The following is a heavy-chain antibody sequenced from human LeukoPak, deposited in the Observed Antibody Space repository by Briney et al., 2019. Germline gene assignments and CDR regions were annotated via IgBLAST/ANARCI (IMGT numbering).Heavy chain of an antibody. Sequence: PSETLSLTCAVYGGSFSGYYWSWIRQPPGKGLEWIGEINHSGSTNYNPSLKSRVTISVDTSKNQFSLKLSSVTAADTAVYYCARGHGDYYDSSGYYYSNPHSIDYWGQGTPVTVSS. J-gene: IGHJ4*02. CDR3: ARGHGDYYDSSGYYYSNPHSIDY. D-gene: IGHD3-22*01. CDR2: INHSGST. V-gene: IGHV4-34*01. CDR1: GGSFSGYY.